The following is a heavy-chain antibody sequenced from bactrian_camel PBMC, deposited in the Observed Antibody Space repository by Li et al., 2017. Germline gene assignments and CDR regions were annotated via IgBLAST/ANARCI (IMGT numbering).Heavy chain of an antibody. V-gene: IGHV3S6*01. Sequence: HVQLVESGEGSVQTGGSLRLSCAASGYTFSSGCMVWFRQGAGLKREGVAGIDSDGETTYADSVKGRWTISKDSAKSTLYLQMNNLKPEDTAVYYCGADYAGFDKSNGCDLDFPYSGQGTQVTVS. CDR2: IDSDGET. CDR3: GADYAGFDKSNGCDLDFPY. D-gene: IGHD5*01. CDR1: GYTFSSGC. J-gene: IGHJ6*01.